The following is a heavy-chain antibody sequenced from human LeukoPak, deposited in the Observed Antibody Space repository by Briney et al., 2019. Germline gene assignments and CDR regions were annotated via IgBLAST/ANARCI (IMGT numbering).Heavy chain of an antibody. J-gene: IGHJ6*03. CDR2: INPNSGGT. CDR1: GYTFTGYY. CDR3: ARAETQWRTAYYYMDV. V-gene: IGHV1-2*02. D-gene: IGHD6-19*01. Sequence: ASVKVSCKASGYTFTGYYMHWVRQAPGQGLEWMGWINPNSGGTNYAQKFQGRVTMTRDTSISTAYMELSSLRSEDTAVYYCARAETQWRTAYYYMDVWGKGTTVTVSS.